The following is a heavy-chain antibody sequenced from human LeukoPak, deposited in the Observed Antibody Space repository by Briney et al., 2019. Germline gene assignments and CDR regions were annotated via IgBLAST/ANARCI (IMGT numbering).Heavy chain of an antibody. CDR3: TILSVPGDYFDY. Sequence: PGGSLRLSCAASGFTFSSYGMHWVRQAPGKGLEWVTFIRYDGSNKFYADSVKGRFTISRDKSKNTLYLQMNNLRVEDTSVYYGTILSVPGDYFDYWGQGTLVTVSS. D-gene: IGHD3-10*02. CDR1: GFTFSSYG. V-gene: IGHV3-30*02. CDR2: IRYDGSNK. J-gene: IGHJ4*02.